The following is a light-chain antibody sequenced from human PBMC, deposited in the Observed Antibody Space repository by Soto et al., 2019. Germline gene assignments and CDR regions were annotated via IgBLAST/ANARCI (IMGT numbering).Light chain of an antibody. V-gene: IGLV1-40*01. Sequence: QSALTQPPSGSGAPGQRVTISCTGSSSDIGAGFDVHWYQYLPGTAPKLLIYGNTNRPSGVPHRFSGSKSGTSASLVITGLQTGDEADYYCGAWENSLTVYVFGSGTKVAVL. CDR2: GNT. CDR1: SSDIGAGFD. J-gene: IGLJ1*01. CDR3: GAWENSLTVYV.